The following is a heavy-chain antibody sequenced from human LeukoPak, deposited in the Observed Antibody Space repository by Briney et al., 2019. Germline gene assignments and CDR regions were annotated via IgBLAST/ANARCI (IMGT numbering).Heavy chain of an antibody. CDR2: ISWNSGSI. D-gene: IGHD3-10*01. CDR1: GFTFDDYA. CDR3: ARTSRRGVITSPNDY. V-gene: IGHV3-9*01. J-gene: IGHJ4*02. Sequence: PGGSLRLSCAASGFTFDDYAMHWVRQAPGKGLEWVSGISWNSGSIGYADSVKGRFTISRDNSKNTLYLQMNSLRAEDTAVYYCARTSRRGVITSPNDYWGQGTLVTVSS.